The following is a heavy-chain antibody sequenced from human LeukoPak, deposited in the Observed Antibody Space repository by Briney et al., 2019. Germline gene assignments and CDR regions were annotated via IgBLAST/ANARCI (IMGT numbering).Heavy chain of an antibody. J-gene: IGHJ4*02. D-gene: IGHD3-16*01. V-gene: IGHV3-23*01. CDR2: ISGSDDST. CDR1: GFTFSSYG. CDR3: TKAKYYHFDY. Sequence: AGRSLRLSCAASGFTFSSYGMSWVRQAPGKGLEWVSAISGSDDSTYYADSVRGRFTISRDVSKNTLFLQMNSLRAEDTALYYCTKAKYYHFDYWGQGTLVTVSS.